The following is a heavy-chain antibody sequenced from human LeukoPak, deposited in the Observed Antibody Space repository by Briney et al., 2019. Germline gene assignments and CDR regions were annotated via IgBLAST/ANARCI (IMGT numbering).Heavy chain of an antibody. V-gene: IGHV1-46*01. CDR2: INPSGGST. CDR1: GYTFTSYY. Sequence: ASVKVSCKASGYTFTSYYMHWVRQAPGQGLEWMGIINPSGGSTSYAQKFQGRVTMTRDTSTSTVYTELSSLRSEDTAAYYCARTDLVLSDFDYWGQGTLVTVSP. CDR3: ARTDLVLSDFDY. J-gene: IGHJ4*02.